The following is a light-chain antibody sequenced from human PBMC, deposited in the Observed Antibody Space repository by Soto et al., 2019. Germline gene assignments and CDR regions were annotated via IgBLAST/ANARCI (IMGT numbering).Light chain of an antibody. V-gene: IGKV3-11*01. CDR3: QQRSNWPIP. CDR1: HSVSSS. J-gene: IGKJ4*01. CDR2: DAS. Sequence: EIVLPQSPATLSLSPGERATLSCRASHSVSSSLAWYQQKPGQAPRLLIYDASNRATGIPARFSGSGSGTDFTLTISSLEPEDFAIYYCQQRSNWPIPFGGGTKVEIK.